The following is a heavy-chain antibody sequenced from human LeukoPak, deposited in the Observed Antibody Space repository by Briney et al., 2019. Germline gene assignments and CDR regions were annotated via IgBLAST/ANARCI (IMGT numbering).Heavy chain of an antibody. CDR2: IYYSGST. CDR1: GGSISSYY. CDR3: AIMSGYYKLGYFDY. J-gene: IGHJ4*02. V-gene: IGHV4-59*01. D-gene: IGHD3-22*01. Sequence: SETLSLTCTVSGGSISSYYWSWSRQPPGRGLEWIGYIYYSGSTNYNPSLKSRVTISVDTSKNQSSLKLSSVTAADTAVYYCAIMSGYYKLGYFDYWGQGTLVTVSS.